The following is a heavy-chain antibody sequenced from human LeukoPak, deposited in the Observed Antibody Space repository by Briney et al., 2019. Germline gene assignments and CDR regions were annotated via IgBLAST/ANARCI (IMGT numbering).Heavy chain of an antibody. Sequence: SETLSLTCAVPGGSISSSNWWSWVRQPPWKGLEWIGEIYHSGSTNYNPSLKSRVTISVDKSKNQFSLKLSSVTAADTAVYYCASVLTGYSRYYFDYWGQGTLVTASS. CDR3: ASVLTGYSRYYFDY. CDR1: GGSISSSNW. J-gene: IGHJ4*02. V-gene: IGHV4-4*02. CDR2: IYHSGST. D-gene: IGHD3-9*01.